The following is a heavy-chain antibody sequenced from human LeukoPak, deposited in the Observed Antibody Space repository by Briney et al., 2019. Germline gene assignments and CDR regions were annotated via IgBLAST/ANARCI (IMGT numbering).Heavy chain of an antibody. V-gene: IGHV3-48*04. D-gene: IGHD6-13*01. CDR2: ISSSSSTI. J-gene: IGHJ4*02. Sequence: GGSLRLSCAASGFTFNSYSMNWVRQAPGKGLEWVSYISSSSSTIYYADSVKGRFTISRDDAKNSLYLQMNSLRAEDTAVYYCARGTSAADYWGQGTLVTVSS. CDR1: GFTFNSYS. CDR3: ARGTSAADY.